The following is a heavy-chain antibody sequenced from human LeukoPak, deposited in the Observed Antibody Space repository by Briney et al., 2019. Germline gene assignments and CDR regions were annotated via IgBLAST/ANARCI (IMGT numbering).Heavy chain of an antibody. V-gene: IGHV3-23*01. CDR2: ISGSGGST. CDR3: AKDVEYYYDSSGYYFH. D-gene: IGHD3-22*01. CDR1: GFTFSSYA. J-gene: IGHJ4*02. Sequence: PGGSLRPSCAASGFTFSSYAMSWVRQAPGKGLEWVSAISGSGGSTYYADSVKGRFTISRDNSKNTLYLQMNSLRAEDTAVYYCAKDVEYYYDSSGYYFHWGQGTLVTVSS.